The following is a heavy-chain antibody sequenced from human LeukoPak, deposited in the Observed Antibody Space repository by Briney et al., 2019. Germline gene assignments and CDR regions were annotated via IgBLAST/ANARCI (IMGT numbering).Heavy chain of an antibody. CDR3: AKNGDRGAYCSGGTCYPYYYHYMVV. Sequence: GGSLRLSCAAPGITFSNYNMNWVRQAPGKGLEWISSITSSSSYTFYADSVKGRFTVSRDNSKNTLYLQMNSLSAEDTAVYYCAKNGDRGAYCSGGTCYPYYYHYMVVWGKGTTVTISS. CDR1: GITFSNYN. J-gene: IGHJ6*03. D-gene: IGHD2-15*01. CDR2: ITSSSSYT. V-gene: IGHV3-21*04.